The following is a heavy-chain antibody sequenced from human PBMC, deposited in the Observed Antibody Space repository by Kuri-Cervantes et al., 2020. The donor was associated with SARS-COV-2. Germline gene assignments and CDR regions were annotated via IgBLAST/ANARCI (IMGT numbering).Heavy chain of an antibody. CDR3: AKAYYDFWSGYYRGGYYFDY. CDR2: ISGSGGST. Sequence: GGSLRLSCAASGFTFSSYAMSWVRQAPGKGLEWVSAISGSGGSTYYADSVKGRFTISRDNSKNTLYLQMNSLRAEDTAVYHCAKAYYDFWSGYYRGGYYFDYWGQGTLVTVSS. J-gene: IGHJ4*02. CDR1: GFTFSSYA. D-gene: IGHD3-3*01. V-gene: IGHV3-23*01.